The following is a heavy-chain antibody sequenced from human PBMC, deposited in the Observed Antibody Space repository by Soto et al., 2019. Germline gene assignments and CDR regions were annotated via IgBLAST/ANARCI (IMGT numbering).Heavy chain of an antibody. V-gene: IGHV1-69*13. D-gene: IGHD3-9*01. CDR1: GGTFSSYA. Sequence: GASVKVSCKASGGTFSSYAISWVRQAPGQGLEWMGGIIPIFGTANYAQKFQGRVTITADESTSTAYMELSSLRSEDTAVYYCARDPRSYDILTGSDYYYGMDVWGQGTTVTVSS. J-gene: IGHJ6*02. CDR2: IIPIFGTA. CDR3: ARDPRSYDILTGSDYYYGMDV.